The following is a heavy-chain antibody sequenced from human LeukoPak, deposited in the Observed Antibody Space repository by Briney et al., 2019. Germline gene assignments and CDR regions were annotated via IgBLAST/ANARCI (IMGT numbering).Heavy chain of an antibody. V-gene: IGHV1-69*04. D-gene: IGHD3-10*01. J-gene: IGHJ4*02. CDR1: GGTFSSYA. CDR2: IIPILGIA. Sequence: VASVKVSYKASGGTFSSYAISWVRQAPGQGLEWMGRIIPILGIANYAQKFQGRVTITADKSTSTAYMELSSLRSEDTAVYYCAIGVRGEPDYWGQGTLVTVSS. CDR3: AIGVRGEPDY.